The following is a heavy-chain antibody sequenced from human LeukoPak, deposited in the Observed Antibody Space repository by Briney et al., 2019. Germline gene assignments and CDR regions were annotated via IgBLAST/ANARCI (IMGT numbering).Heavy chain of an antibody. CDR2: IYSGGST. V-gene: IGHV3-66*01. Sequence: GGSLRLSCAASGFTVSRNYTSWVRQAPGKGLEWVSVIYSGGSTYYADAVKGRFTISRDNSKNTLYLQMNSLRAEDTAVYYCTRDFYDSSAYYFHGYWGQGTLVTVSS. CDR1: GFTVSRNY. CDR3: TRDFYDSSAYYFHGY. J-gene: IGHJ4*02. D-gene: IGHD3-22*01.